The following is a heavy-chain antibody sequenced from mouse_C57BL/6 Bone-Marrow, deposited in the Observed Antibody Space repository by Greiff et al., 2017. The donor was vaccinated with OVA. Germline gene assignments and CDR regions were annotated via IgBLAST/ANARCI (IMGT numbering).Heavy chain of an antibody. J-gene: IGHJ2*01. V-gene: IGHV5-6*01. CDR2: ISSGGSYT. CDR1: GFTFSSYG. Sequence: EVKLVESGGDLVKPGGSLKLSCAASGFTFSSYGMSWVRQTPDKRLEWVATISSGGSYTYYPDSVKGRFTISRDNAKNTRYLQRSSLKSEDTAMYYCARHGDYGSFFDYGGRGTTLTVSS. D-gene: IGHD1-1*01. CDR3: ARHGDYGSFFDY.